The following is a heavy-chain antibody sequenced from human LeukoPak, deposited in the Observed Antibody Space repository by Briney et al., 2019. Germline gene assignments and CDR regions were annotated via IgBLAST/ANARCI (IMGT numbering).Heavy chain of an antibody. CDR3: ARRDSSSWYTNFDY. CDR1: GFTFSDYY. J-gene: IGHJ4*02. D-gene: IGHD6-13*01. V-gene: IGHV3-11*01. Sequence: GGSLRLSCAASGFTFSDYYMSWIRQAPGKGLEWVSYISSSGSTIYYADSVKGRFTISRDNAKNSLYLQMNSLRAEDTAVYYCARRDSSSWYTNFDYWGQGTLVTVSS. CDR2: ISSSGSTI.